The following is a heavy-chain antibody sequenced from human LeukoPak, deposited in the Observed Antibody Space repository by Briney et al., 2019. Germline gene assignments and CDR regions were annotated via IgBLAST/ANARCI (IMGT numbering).Heavy chain of an antibody. CDR1: GGSISNSDYY. CDR3: ARYIVSYPHDAFDI. D-gene: IGHD1-26*01. Sequence: SETLSLTCTVSGGSISNSDYYWGWIRQPPGKGLECIGSIFYSGSTYYNPSLKSRVTISVDTSKNQFSLKLSSVTAADTAFYYCARYIVSYPHDAFDIWGQGTMVTVSS. J-gene: IGHJ3*02. V-gene: IGHV4-39*07. CDR2: IFYSGST.